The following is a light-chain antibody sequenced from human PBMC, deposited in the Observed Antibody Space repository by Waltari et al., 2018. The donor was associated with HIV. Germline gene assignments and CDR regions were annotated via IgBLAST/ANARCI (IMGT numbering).Light chain of an antibody. J-gene: IGLJ3*02. CDR3: STWDKTQSAQV. Sequence: QPVLTQLPSVSGTPGQTVTISCSGSDSNIGTSSVYWYQVLPGTTPRLRIFSNHERPSGVPGRFAGSKSGASASLTIFGLRSEDEAEYYCSTWDKTQSAQVFGGGTKLTVL. V-gene: IGLV1-47*01. CDR1: DSNIGTSS. CDR2: SNH.